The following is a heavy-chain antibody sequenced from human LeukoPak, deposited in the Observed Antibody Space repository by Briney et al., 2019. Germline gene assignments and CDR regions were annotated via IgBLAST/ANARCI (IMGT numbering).Heavy chain of an antibody. Sequence: GGSLRLSCAVSGFTFSSYWMNWVGQAPGKGLEWVASIRLDGGEKSYVDSVKGRFTISRDNTKNSLYLQMSSLRAEDTAVYFWARDGAAAGLYFDLWGQGTLVTVSS. D-gene: IGHD6-13*01. J-gene: IGHJ4*01. V-gene: IGHV3-7*01. CDR3: ARDGAAAGLYFDL. CDR1: GFTFSSYW. CDR2: IRLDGGEK.